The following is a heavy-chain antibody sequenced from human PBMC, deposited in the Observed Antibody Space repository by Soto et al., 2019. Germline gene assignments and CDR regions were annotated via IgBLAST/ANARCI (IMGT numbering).Heavy chain of an antibody. D-gene: IGHD1-1*01. Sequence: DVQLVESGGGLIQPGESLRLSCAAFGLTVSGKKYVAWVHQAPGKGLEWVSALYDVDGTYYADSLKGRFTTSTDSSKTTVYLQMNDLRPDDTAVYYCATWHEREHAYDVWCQGTTVTVSS. V-gene: IGHV3-53*01. CDR1: GLTVSGKKY. CDR3: ATWHEREHAYDV. CDR2: LYDVDGT. J-gene: IGHJ3*01.